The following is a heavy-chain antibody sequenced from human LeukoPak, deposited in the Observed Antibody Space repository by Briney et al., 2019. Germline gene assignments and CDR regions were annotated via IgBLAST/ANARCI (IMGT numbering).Heavy chain of an antibody. CDR3: ARGDCSGGSCYSTFDY. CDR2: IYYSGST. Sequence: KSSETLSLTCTVSGGSISSYYWSWIRQPPGKGLEWIGYIYYSGSTNYNPSLKSRVTISVDTSKNQFSLKLSSVTAADTAVYYCARGDCSGGSCYSTFDYWGQGTLVTVSS. V-gene: IGHV4-59*01. J-gene: IGHJ4*02. CDR1: GGSISSYY. D-gene: IGHD2-15*01.